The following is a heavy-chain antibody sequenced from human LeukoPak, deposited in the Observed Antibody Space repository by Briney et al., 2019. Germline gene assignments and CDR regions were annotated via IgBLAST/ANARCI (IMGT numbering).Heavy chain of an antibody. J-gene: IGHJ5*02. CDR3: ARGPISSNPGT. Sequence: GGPLRLSCAASGFTFSTYWMHWVRHAPGKGLVWVSRVSADGSSTTYADSVKGRFTISRDNAKNTLYLQMNSLRAEDTAIYYCARGPISSNPGTWGQGTLVTVSS. D-gene: IGHD2-2*01. CDR1: GFTFSTYW. CDR2: VSADGSST. V-gene: IGHV3-74*01.